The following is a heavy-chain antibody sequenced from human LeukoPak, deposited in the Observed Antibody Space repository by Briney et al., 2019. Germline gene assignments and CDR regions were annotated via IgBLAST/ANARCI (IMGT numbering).Heavy chain of an antibody. CDR1: GFTFSSYA. V-gene: IGHV3-23*01. Sequence: HPGGSLRLSCAASGFTFSSYAMSWVRQAPGKGLEWVSAISGGGGSTYYADSVKGRFTISRDNSKNTLYLQMNSLRAEDTAVYYCAKDRRGYSGYADYWGQGTLVTVSS. J-gene: IGHJ4*02. D-gene: IGHD5-12*01. CDR2: ISGGGGST. CDR3: AKDRRGYSGYADY.